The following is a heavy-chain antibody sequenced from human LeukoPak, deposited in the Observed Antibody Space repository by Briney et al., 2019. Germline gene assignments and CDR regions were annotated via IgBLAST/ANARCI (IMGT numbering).Heavy chain of an antibody. CDR1: SGSISSHY. V-gene: IGHV4-59*11. CDR3: ARAAFGNYRPDYYYYLGV. D-gene: IGHD4-11*01. Sequence: PSETLSLTCTVSSGSISSHYWSWIRQPPGEALEWIGYIYYSGSTNYNPSLKSRVTISVDTSKNQFSLKLSSVTAADTAVYYCARAAFGNYRPDYYYYLGVWGKGTTVTISS. J-gene: IGHJ6*03. CDR2: IYYSGST.